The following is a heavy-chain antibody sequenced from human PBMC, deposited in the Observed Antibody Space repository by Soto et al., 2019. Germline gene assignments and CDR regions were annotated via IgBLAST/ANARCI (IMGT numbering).Heavy chain of an antibody. D-gene: IGHD3-16*01. J-gene: IGHJ4*02. CDR2: ITDDGGST. CDR1: GFSFSSSG. V-gene: IGHV3-64D*06. CDR3: GKDRVWYYFDS. Sequence: GGSLRLSCSASGFSFSSSGMHWVRQTPGKGLEFVSAITDDGGSTYYADSVKGRFTISRDNSKNTLSLQMSGLKTDDTAVYYCGKDRVWYYFDSWGQGTLVTVSS.